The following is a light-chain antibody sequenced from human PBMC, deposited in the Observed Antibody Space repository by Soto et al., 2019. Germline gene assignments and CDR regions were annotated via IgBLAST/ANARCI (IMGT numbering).Light chain of an antibody. J-gene: IGLJ2*01. CDR2: EVS. CDR1: SSDVGAYNF. Sequence: QSALTQPASVSGSPGQSITLSCTGTSSDVGAYNFVSWYQQHPGNAPKVIIYEVSNRPSGVSTRFSGSKSGNTASLTISGLQPEDEADYYCSSSTSTSSLIFGGGTKVTVL. CDR3: SSSTSTSSLI. V-gene: IGLV2-14*01.